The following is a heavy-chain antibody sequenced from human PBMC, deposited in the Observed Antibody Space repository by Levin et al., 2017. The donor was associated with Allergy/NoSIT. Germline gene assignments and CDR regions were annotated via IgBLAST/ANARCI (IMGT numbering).Heavy chain of an antibody. Sequence: SETLSLTCAVYGGSFSGYYWSWIRQPPGKGLEWIGEINHSGSTNYNPSLKSRVTISVDTSKNQFSLKLSSVTAADTAVYYCARVGLVVAATTRYFQHWGQGTLVTVSS. CDR1: GGSFSGYY. CDR3: ARVGLVVAATTRYFQH. J-gene: IGHJ1*01. D-gene: IGHD2-15*01. V-gene: IGHV4-34*01. CDR2: INHSGST.